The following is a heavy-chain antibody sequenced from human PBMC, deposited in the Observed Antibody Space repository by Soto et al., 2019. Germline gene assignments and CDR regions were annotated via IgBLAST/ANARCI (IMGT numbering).Heavy chain of an antibody. CDR2: INPHSGGT. CDR1: GYTFTGYY. Sequence: ASVNVSCKASGYTFTGYYIHWVRQAPGQGHECMGWINPHSGGTNNAQKFQGRVTMTRDTSIRPAYMELGSLSSDDTAVYYCARPHPPPWDSSGWSRWFDPWGQGTLVTVSS. V-gene: IGHV1-2*02. CDR3: ARPHPPPWDSSGWSRWFDP. D-gene: IGHD6-19*01. J-gene: IGHJ5*02.